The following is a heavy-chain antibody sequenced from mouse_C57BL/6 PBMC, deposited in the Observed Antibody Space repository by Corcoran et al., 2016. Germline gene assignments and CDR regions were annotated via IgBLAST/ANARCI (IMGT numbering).Heavy chain of an antibody. J-gene: IGHJ2*01. CDR1: GYTFTDYY. CDR2: INPYNGGT. V-gene: IGHV1-19*01. D-gene: IGHD1-1*01. Sequence: EVQLQQSGPVLVKPGASVKMSCKASGYTFTDYYMNWVKQSHGKSLEWIGVINPYNGGTSYNQKFKGKATLTVDKSSSTAYMELNSLTSEDSAVYYCARNYGSSLFDYWGPGTTLTVSS. CDR3: ARNYGSSLFDY.